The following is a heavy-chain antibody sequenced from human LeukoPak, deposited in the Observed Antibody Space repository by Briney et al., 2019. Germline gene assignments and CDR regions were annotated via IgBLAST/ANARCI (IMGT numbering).Heavy chain of an antibody. J-gene: IGHJ4*02. V-gene: IGHV1-8*01. CDR1: GYTFTSYD. Sequence: ASVKVSCKASGYTFTSYDINWVRQATGQGLEWMGWMNPNSGNTGYAQKFQGRVTMTRNTSISTAYMELSSLRSEDTAVYYCARGKSVLLWFGELNWGQGTLVTVSS. CDR2: MNPNSGNT. CDR3: ARGKSVLLWFGELN. D-gene: IGHD3-10*01.